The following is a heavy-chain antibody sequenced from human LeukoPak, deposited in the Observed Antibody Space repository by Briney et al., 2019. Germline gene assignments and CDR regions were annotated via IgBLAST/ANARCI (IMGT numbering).Heavy chain of an antibody. CDR1: GGSISSGSYY. V-gene: IGHV4-61*02. D-gene: IGHD3-10*01. CDR2: IYTSGST. Sequence: SETLSLTCTVSGGSISSGSYYWSWIRQPAGKELEWIGRIYTSGSTNYNPSLKSRVTISVDTSKNQFSLKLSSVTAADTAVYYCARDYYSWFDPWGQGTLVTVSS. CDR3: ARDYYSWFDP. J-gene: IGHJ5*02.